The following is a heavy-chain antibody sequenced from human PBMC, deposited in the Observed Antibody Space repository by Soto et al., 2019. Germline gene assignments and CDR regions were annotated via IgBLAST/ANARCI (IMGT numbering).Heavy chain of an antibody. CDR3: ARDRDTGSYFDY. CDR1: GYTFTNYY. J-gene: IGHJ4*02. D-gene: IGHD1-26*01. Sequence: ASVKVSCKASGYTFTNYYIHWVRQAPGQGLEWMGIINPSGGAVSYAQKFQGRVTMTRDTSTSTVYMELSSLRSEDTAVYYCARDRDTGSYFDYWGQGTLVTVSS. V-gene: IGHV1-46*01. CDR2: INPSGGAV.